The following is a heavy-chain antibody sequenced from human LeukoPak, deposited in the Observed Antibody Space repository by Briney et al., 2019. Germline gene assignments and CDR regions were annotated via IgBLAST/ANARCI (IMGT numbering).Heavy chain of an antibody. V-gene: IGHV3-7*04. J-gene: IGHJ4*02. D-gene: IGHD7-27*01. CDR2: IKQDGSEK. Sequence: GGSLRLSCAASGFTFSSYWMSWVRQAPGKGLEWVANIKQDGSEKQYVDSVKGRFAISRDNAENSLYLQMNGLKAEDTAVYYCGRFTRSGDSVYWGQGTLVTVSS. CDR1: GFTFSSYW. CDR3: GRFTRSGDSVY.